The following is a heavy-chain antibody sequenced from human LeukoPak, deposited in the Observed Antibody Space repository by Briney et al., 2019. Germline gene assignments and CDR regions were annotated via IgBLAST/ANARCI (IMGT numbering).Heavy chain of an antibody. CDR2: IYHSGST. D-gene: IGHD2-21*01. Sequence: SQTLSLTCAVSGGSIISDGYSWHWIRQPPGKGLEWIGYIYHSGSTYYNPALKSRVTISVDRSKNQFSLNLSSVTAADTAVYYCARACGGNCYFDYWGQGTLITVSS. V-gene: IGHV4-30-2*01. J-gene: IGHJ4*02. CDR3: ARACGGNCYFDY. CDR1: GGSIISDGYS.